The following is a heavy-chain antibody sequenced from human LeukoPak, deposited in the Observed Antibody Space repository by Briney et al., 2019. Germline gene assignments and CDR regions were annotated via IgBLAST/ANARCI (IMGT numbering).Heavy chain of an antibody. CDR2: ISAYNGNT. J-gene: IGHJ4*02. CDR3: ARDLGYGGNSYFDY. D-gene: IGHD4-23*01. CDR1: GYTFTSYY. V-gene: IGHV1-18*04. Sequence: ASVKVSCKASGYTFTSYYMHWVRQAPGQGLEWMGWISAYNGNTNYAQKLQGRVTMTTDTSTSTAYMELRSLRSDDTAVYYCARDLGYGGNSYFDYWGQGTLVTVSS.